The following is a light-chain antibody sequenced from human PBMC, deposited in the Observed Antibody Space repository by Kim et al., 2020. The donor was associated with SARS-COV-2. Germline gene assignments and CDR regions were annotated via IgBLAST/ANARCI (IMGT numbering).Light chain of an antibody. V-gene: IGLV3-19*01. CDR1: SLRNSY. CDR2: EKD. Sequence: SSELTQDPAVSVALGQTVKITCQGDSLRNSYASWYQQKPGQAPQLVLYEKDNRPAGVPDRFSGSSSGNTASLTITGVQAEDEADYYCHSRNSSAKEYVFG. CDR3: HSRNSSAKEYV. J-gene: IGLJ6*01.